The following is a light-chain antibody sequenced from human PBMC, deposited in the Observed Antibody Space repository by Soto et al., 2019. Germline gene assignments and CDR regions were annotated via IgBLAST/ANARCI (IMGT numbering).Light chain of an antibody. J-gene: IGKJ1*01. CDR2: GAS. CDR3: QHYNAFPWP. Sequence: DIQMTHSPSTLSASVVDIFTITCRASQSIRNWLAWYQDKPGKAPKLLIYGASSLESGVPSRFSGSGSGTEFTLTIGGLQPDDFATYYCQHYNAFPWPFGQGTKVDI. CDR1: QSIRNW. V-gene: IGKV1-5*01.